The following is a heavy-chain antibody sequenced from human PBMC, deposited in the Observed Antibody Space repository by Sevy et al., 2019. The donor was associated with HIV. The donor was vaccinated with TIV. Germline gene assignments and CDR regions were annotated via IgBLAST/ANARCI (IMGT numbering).Heavy chain of an antibody. Sequence: SETLSLTCAVYGGSFSGYYWSWIRQPPGKGLEWVGEINHSGSTNYNPSLKSRVTISVDTSKNQFSLKLSSVTAADTAVYYWASRVRDFDYWGQGTLVTVSS. J-gene: IGHJ4*02. CDR3: ASRVRDFDY. V-gene: IGHV4-34*01. CDR1: GGSFSGYY. CDR2: INHSGST.